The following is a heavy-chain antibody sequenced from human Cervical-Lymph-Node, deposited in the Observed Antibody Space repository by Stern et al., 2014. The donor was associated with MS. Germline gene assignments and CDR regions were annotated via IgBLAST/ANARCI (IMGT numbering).Heavy chain of an antibody. V-gene: IGHV1-46*01. Sequence: VQLVQSGAEVKKPGASVKVSCKAFRYTYTSYNIHWVRQAPGQGLEWMGIINPSDGITNYTQKFQGRVTMTRDTSTGTVHMELSSLRSDDTAVYYCAISNSDDYWGQGTLVTVSS. J-gene: IGHJ4*02. CDR3: AISNSDDY. D-gene: IGHD4-11*01. CDR2: INPSDGIT. CDR1: RYTYTSYN.